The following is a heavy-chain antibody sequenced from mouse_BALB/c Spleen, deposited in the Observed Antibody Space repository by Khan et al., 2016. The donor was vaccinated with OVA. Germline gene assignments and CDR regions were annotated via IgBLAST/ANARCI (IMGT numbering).Heavy chain of an antibody. CDR3: ARWGNSYFDY. V-gene: IGHV3-2*02. CDR2: ISYSGST. J-gene: IGHJ2*01. CDR1: GYSITSDYA. Sequence: EVQLVESGPGPVKPSQSLSLTCTVTGYSITSDYAWNWIRQFPGNKLEWMGYISYSGSTSYNPSLKSRISITRDTSKNQFFLQLNSVTTEDTATYYCARWGNSYFDYWGQGTTLTVSS.